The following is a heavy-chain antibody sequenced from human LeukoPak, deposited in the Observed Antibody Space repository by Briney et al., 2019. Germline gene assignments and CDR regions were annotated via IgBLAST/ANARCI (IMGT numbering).Heavy chain of an antibody. J-gene: IGHJ4*02. D-gene: IGHD6-13*01. CDR3: ARRAAEF. V-gene: IGHV3-30*03. CDR1: GFTFSSYG. Sequence: GGSLRLSCAASGFTFSSYGMHWVRQAPGKGLEWVAVISYDGSNKYYADSVKGRFTISRDNSKNTLYLQMNNLRVEDTALYYCARRAAEFWGQGTLVTVSS. CDR2: ISYDGSNK.